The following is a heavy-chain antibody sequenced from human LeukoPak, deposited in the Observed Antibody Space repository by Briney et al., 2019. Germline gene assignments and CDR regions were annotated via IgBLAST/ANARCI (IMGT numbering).Heavy chain of an antibody. V-gene: IGHV3-21*01. CDR1: GFTFSSYS. J-gene: IGHJ4*02. CDR3: ARDSPHFHQNIRYSSSPGYFDY. Sequence: PGGCLRLSCAASGFTFSSYSMNSVRQAPGKGLGWVSSISSSSSYIYYADSLKGRFTITRDNAKKSLHLQMNSLRAEDTAVYYRARDSPHFHQNIRYSSSPGYFDYWGQRTPVTASS. D-gene: IGHD6-6*01. CDR2: ISSSSSYI.